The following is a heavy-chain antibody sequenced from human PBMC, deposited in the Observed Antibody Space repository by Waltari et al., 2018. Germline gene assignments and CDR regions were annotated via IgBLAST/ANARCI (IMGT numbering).Heavy chain of an antibody. CDR2: IWSDGSKK. D-gene: IGHD3-9*01. CDR1: GFTFGSYG. J-gene: IGHJ4*02. CDR3: AKAGRRYFDFSEILE. Sequence: VHLVESGGGVVQPGKSLRLSCAASGFTFGSYGMHWVRQAPGKGLEWVAVIWSDGSKKYYAESVKGRFTISRDNSRRSVSLEMNSLRGEDTAVYYCAKAGRRYFDFSEILEWGLGTQVTVSS. V-gene: IGHV3-33*06.